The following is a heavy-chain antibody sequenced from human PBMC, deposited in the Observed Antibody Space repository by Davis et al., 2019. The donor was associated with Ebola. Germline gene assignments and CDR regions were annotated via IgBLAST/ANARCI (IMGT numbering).Heavy chain of an antibody. CDR3: ARHPNYYDSSGYYYGEDAFDI. V-gene: IGHV5-51*01. CDR2: IYPGDSET. CDR1: GYTFTSYW. D-gene: IGHD3-22*01. Sequence: GESLKISCKGSGYTFTSYWIAWVRQVPGKGLEWMGSIYPGDSETRYSPSLQGQATISVDKSISTAYLQWSSLKASDTAMYYCARHPNYYDSSGYYYGEDAFDIWGQGTMVTVSS. J-gene: IGHJ3*02.